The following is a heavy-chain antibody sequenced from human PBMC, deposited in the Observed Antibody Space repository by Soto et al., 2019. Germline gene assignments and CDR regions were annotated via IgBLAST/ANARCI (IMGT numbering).Heavy chain of an antibody. D-gene: IGHD6-6*01. CDR2: ISYDGSNK. CDR3: AKDRHSSSWVPQHFHFDY. J-gene: IGHJ4*02. V-gene: IGHV3-30*18. CDR1: GFTFSSYG. Sequence: GGSLRLSCAASGFTFSSYGMHWVRQAPGKGLEWVAVISYDGSNKYYADSVKGRFTISRDNSKNTLYLQMNSLRAEDTAVYYCAKDRHSSSWVPQHFHFDYWGQGTLVTVSS.